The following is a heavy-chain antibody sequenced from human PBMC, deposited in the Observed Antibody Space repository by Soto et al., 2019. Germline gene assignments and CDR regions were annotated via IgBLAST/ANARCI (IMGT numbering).Heavy chain of an antibody. D-gene: IGHD2-8*01. CDR3: ARLLGYCTNGVCYIGGYYFDY. Sequence: SETLSLTCTVSGGSISSGDYYWSWIRQPPGKGLEWIGYIYYSGSTYYNPSLKSRVTISVDTSKNQFSLKLSSVTAADTAVYYCARLLGYCTNGVCYIGGYYFDYWGQGTLVTVSS. J-gene: IGHJ4*02. V-gene: IGHV4-30-4*01. CDR2: IYYSGST. CDR1: GGSISSGDYY.